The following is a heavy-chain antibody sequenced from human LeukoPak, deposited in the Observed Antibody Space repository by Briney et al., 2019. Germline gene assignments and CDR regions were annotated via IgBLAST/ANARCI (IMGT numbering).Heavy chain of an antibody. CDR3: ARGGWYPESFQH. J-gene: IGHJ1*01. Sequence: SETLSLTCTVSGGSISSYYWNWIRQPPGKGLEWIGYVYYSGSTNYNPSLKSRVTISVDTSKNQFSLKLSSVTAADTAVYYCARGGWYPESFQHWGQGALVTVSS. D-gene: IGHD6-19*01. CDR1: GGSISSYY. CDR2: VYYSGST. V-gene: IGHV4-59*01.